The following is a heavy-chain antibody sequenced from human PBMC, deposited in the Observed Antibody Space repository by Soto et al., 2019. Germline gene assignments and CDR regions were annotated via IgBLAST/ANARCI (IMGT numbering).Heavy chain of an antibody. Sequence: VQLVESGGGLVQPGGSLRLSCAASGFTFSSYSMNWVRQAPGKGLEWISYLSVSSSTIYYADSVKGRFTISRDNAKTSLYLQMNSLRDEDTAVYYCARGDDYVWGTYRYNPFDYWGRGTLVTVSS. J-gene: IGHJ4*02. CDR2: LSVSSSTI. CDR3: ARGDDYVWGTYRYNPFDY. CDR1: GFTFSSYS. D-gene: IGHD3-16*02. V-gene: IGHV3-48*02.